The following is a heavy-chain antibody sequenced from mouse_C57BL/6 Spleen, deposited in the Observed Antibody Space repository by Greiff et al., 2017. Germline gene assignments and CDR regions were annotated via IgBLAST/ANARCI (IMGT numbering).Heavy chain of an antibody. V-gene: IGHV1-61*01. CDR1: GYTFTSYW. CDR3: VRGLITTEDDY. Sequence: QVQLQQSGAELVRPGSSVKLSCKASGYTFTSYWMDWVKQRPGQGLEWIGNIYPSDSETHYNQKFKDKATLTVDKSSSTAYMQLSSLTSEDSAVYYCVRGLITTEDDYWGQGTTLTVSS. CDR2: IYPSDSET. J-gene: IGHJ2*01. D-gene: IGHD1-1*01.